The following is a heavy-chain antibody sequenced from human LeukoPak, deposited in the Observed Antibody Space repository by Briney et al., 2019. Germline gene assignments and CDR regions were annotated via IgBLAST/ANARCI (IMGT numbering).Heavy chain of an antibody. CDR2: MNPNSGNT. V-gene: IGHV1-8*01. CDR3: ARSYYYDNSGYFPTDY. J-gene: IGHJ4*02. Sequence: ASVKVSCKASGYTFTSYDINWVRQATGQGLEWMGWMNPNSGNTGYAQKFQSRVTMTRNTSISTAYMELSSLRSEDTAVYYCARSYYYDNSGYFPTDYWGQGTLVTVSS. CDR1: GYTFTSYD. D-gene: IGHD3-22*01.